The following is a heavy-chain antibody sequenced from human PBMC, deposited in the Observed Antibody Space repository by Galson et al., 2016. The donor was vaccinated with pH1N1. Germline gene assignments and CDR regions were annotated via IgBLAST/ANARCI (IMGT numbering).Heavy chain of an antibody. Sequence: QSGAEVKKPGDSLKIPCKASGYSFTNYWIGWVRQMPGKGLEWMGIIYPADSDTRYSPSFQGRVTISADSSISTTYLRWSSLKASDPAMYYCARTVGHVRAGSDAFDIWGQGTMVTVSS. CDR2: IYPADSDT. CDR1: GYSFTNYW. J-gene: IGHJ3*02. V-gene: IGHV5-51*03. CDR3: ARTVGHVRAGSDAFDI. D-gene: IGHD4-23*01.